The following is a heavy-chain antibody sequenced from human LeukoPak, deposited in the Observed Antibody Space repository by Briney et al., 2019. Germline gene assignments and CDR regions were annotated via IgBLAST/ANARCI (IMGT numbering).Heavy chain of an antibody. CDR2: IYNDGSNR. Sequence: GGSLRLSCAASGFTFSSYSMHWVRQAPGKGLEWVAVIYNDGSNRYYADSVKGRFTISRDNSKNTLYLQMNSLRAEDTAVYYCAKGKYYYDSSGYGPLDYWGQGTLVTVSS. D-gene: IGHD3-22*01. CDR3: AKGKYYYDSSGYGPLDY. V-gene: IGHV3-30*18. J-gene: IGHJ4*02. CDR1: GFTFSSYS.